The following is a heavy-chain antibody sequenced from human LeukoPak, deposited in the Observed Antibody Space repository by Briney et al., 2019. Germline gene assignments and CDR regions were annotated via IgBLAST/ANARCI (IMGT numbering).Heavy chain of an antibody. CDR3: ARSVCSGGSCHHGY. V-gene: IGHV1-2*02. Sequence: ASVRVSCKASGYTLIDYYVHWVRQAPGQRLEWMGWFNPNTGGTTLAQKFQGRVTMTRDTSISTVYMELSRLRSDDTAVYYCARSVCSGGSCHHGYWGQGTLVTVSS. J-gene: IGHJ4*02. D-gene: IGHD2-15*01. CDR1: GYTLIDYY. CDR2: FNPNTGGT.